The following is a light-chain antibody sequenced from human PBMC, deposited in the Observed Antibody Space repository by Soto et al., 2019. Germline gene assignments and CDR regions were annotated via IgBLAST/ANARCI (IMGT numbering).Light chain of an antibody. CDR2: RNS. CDR3: AAWDDSLSGVV. CDR1: TPNIGMNY. J-gene: IGLJ2*01. Sequence: QSALTQPPSASGTPGQRVTISCSGSTPNIGMNYVFWYQQLPGAAPQLLIFRNSQRPSGVPDRFSGSKSGTSASLGISGLRSDDEADYFCAAWDDSLSGVVFGGGTKLTVL. V-gene: IGLV1-47*01.